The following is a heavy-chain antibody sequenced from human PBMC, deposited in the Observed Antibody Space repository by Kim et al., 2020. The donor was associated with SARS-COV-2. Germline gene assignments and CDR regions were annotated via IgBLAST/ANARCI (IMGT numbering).Heavy chain of an antibody. D-gene: IGHD3-16*02. Sequence: SETLSLTCTVSGGSISSGGYYWSWIRQHPGKGLEWIGYIYYSGSIYYNPSLKSRVTISVDTSKNQFSLKLSSVTAADTAVYYCAGVLTFGGVIAIAYYFDYWGQGTLVTVSS. V-gene: IGHV4-31*03. J-gene: IGHJ4*02. CDR3: AGVLTFGGVIAIAYYFDY. CDR1: GGSISSGGYY. CDR2: IYYSGSI.